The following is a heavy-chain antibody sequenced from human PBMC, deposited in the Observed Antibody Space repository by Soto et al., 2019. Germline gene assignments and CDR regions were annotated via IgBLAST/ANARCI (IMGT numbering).Heavy chain of an antibody. CDR3: AKGYCSGGSCYGFDY. D-gene: IGHD2-15*01. J-gene: IGHJ4*02. CDR1: GCSISSYY. Sequence: PSETLSLTCTVSGCSISSYYWSWIRQPPGKGLEWIGYIYYSGSTNYNPSLKSRLTISLDTSKNQFSLKLSSVTAADTAVYYCAKGYCSGGSCYGFDYWGQGTLVTVSS. V-gene: IGHV4-59*01. CDR2: IYYSGST.